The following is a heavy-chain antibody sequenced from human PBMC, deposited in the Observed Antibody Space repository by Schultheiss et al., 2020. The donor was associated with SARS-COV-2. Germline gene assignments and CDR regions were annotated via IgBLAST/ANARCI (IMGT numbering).Heavy chain of an antibody. CDR2: IYHSGST. CDR1: GGSISSSNW. J-gene: IGHJ4*02. D-gene: IGHD3-3*01. Sequence: SETLSLTCAVSGGSISSSNWWSWVHQPPGKGLEWIGEIYHSGSTNYNPSLKSRVSISVDKSKNQFSLKLSSVTAADTAVYYCARSYGFWSGYSEPFFDYWGQGTLVTVSS. V-gene: IGHV4-4*02. CDR3: ARSYGFWSGYSEPFFDY.